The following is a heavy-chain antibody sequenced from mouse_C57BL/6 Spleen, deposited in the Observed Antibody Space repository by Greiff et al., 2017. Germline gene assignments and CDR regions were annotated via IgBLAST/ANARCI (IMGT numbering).Heavy chain of an antibody. CDR1: GFNIKDDY. D-gene: IGHD1-1*01. J-gene: IGHJ1*03. CDR2: IDPENGDT. V-gene: IGHV14-4*01. CDR3: TFTTVVARYFDV. Sequence: EVQLQQSGAELVRPGASVKLSCTASGFNIKDDYMHWVKQRPEQGLEWIGWIDPENGDTEYASKFQGKATITADTSSNTAYLQLSSLTSEDTAVYYCTFTTVVARYFDVWGTGTTVTVSS.